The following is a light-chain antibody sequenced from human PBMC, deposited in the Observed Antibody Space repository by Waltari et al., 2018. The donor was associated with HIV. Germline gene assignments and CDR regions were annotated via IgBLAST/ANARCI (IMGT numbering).Light chain of an antibody. Sequence: IRLTQSPSSLSASIGDKITLTCRASQDVRTYLAWYRQKPGSGPNLLIYGASSLQNGISSRLSGRGSGTVFSLTISDLQSDDFALYYCQQYSAVPSTFGEGTRVEI. CDR1: QDVRTY. V-gene: IGKV1-8*01. CDR3: QQYSAVPST. J-gene: IGKJ4*01. CDR2: GAS.